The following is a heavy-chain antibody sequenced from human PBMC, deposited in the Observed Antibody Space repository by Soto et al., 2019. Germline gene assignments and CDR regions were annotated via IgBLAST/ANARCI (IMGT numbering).Heavy chain of an antibody. J-gene: IGHJ4*02. D-gene: IGHD2-8*01. CDR1: GLIFSNYK. CDR2: INTDGSIT. CDR3: ARDTNGLHY. Sequence: PGGSLRLSCAAPGLIFSNYKMHWVRQAPGKGQVWVSRINTDGSITDYADSVKGRFTVSRDNAKNTMYLQMNSLTADYTAVYYCARDTNGLHYWGQGTLVTVSS. V-gene: IGHV3-74*01.